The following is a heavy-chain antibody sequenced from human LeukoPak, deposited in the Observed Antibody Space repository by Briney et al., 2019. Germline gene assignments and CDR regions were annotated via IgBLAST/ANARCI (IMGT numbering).Heavy chain of an antibody. CDR3: TRDQMVPAAQGAFDI. V-gene: IGHV3-53*01. D-gene: IGHD2-2*01. Sequence: GGSLRLSCAASGFTVSSNYMSWVRQAPGKGLEWVSVIYSGGSTYYADSVKGRFTIFRDNSKNTLYLQMNSLRAEDTAVYYCTRDQMVPAAQGAFDIWGQGTMVTVSS. J-gene: IGHJ3*02. CDR1: GFTVSSNY. CDR2: IYSGGST.